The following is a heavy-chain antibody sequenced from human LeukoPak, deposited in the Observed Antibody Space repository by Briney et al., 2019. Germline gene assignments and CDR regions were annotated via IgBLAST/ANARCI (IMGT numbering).Heavy chain of an antibody. CDR2: ISWNSGSI. CDR3: AREPSEEGDY. V-gene: IGHV3-9*01. CDR1: GFTFDDYA. Sequence: PGGSLRLSCAASGFTFDDYAMPWVRQAPGKGLEWVSGISWNSGSIGYADSVKGRFTISRDNAKNSLYLQMNSLGAEDTAVYYCAREPSEEGDYWGQGTLVTVSS. J-gene: IGHJ4*02.